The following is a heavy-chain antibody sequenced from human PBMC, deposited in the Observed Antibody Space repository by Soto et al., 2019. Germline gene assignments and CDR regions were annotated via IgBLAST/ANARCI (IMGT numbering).Heavy chain of an antibody. CDR2: IIPIFGTA. CDR1: GGTFISYA. CDR3: AKGAAAGGPTGY. V-gene: IGHV1-69*06. D-gene: IGHD6-13*01. Sequence: SGKVSCKASGGTFISYAISWVRQAPGQGLEWMGGIIPIFGTANYAQKFQGRVTITADKSTSTAYMELSSLRSEDTAVYYCAKGAAAGGPTGYWGQGTLVTVPS. J-gene: IGHJ4*02.